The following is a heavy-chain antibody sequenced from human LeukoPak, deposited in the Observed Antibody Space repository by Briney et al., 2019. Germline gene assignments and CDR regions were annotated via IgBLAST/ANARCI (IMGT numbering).Heavy chain of an antibody. V-gene: IGHV3-30*04. D-gene: IGHD6-13*01. CDR3: AVPLLAAANN. CDR2: ISYDGSNK. Sequence: GGSLRLSCAASGFTFSSYAMHWVRQAPGKGLEWVAVISYDGSNKYYADSVKGRFTISRDNSKNTLYLQMNSLRAEDTAVYYCAVPLLAAANNWGQGTLVTVSS. J-gene: IGHJ4*02. CDR1: GFTFSSYA.